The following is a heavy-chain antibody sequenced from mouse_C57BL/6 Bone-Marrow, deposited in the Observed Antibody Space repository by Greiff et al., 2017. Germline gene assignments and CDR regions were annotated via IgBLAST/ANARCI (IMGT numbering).Heavy chain of an antibody. CDR2: IDPSSSYT. CDR3: ARGEFISTVVAYYNAMDY. Sequence: QVQLQQPGAELVKPGASVKLSCKASGYTFTSYWMQWVKQRPGQGLEWIGEIDPSSSYTNYNQKFKGKATVTVDTSSSTAYMQLSSLTSEDSAVYYCARGEFISTVVAYYNAMDYWGQGTSVTVSS. V-gene: IGHV1-50*01. D-gene: IGHD1-1*01. J-gene: IGHJ4*01. CDR1: GYTFTSYW.